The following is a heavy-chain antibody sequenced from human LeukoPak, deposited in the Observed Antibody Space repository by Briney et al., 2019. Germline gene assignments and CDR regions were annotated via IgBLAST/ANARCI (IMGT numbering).Heavy chain of an antibody. CDR2: INAGNGNT. J-gene: IGHJ3*02. V-gene: IGHV1-3*01. CDR3: ASDYGGNEGAFDI. CDR1: GYTFTSYA. Sequence: ASVKVSCKASGYTFTSYAMHWVRQAPGQRLEWMGWINAGNGNTKYSQKFQGRVTITRDTSASTVYMELSSLRSEDTAVYYCASDYGGNEGAFDIWGQGTMVTVSS. D-gene: IGHD4-23*01.